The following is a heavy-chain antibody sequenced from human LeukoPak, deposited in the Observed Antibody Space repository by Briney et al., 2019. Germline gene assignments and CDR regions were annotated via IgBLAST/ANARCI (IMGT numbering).Heavy chain of an antibody. CDR1: GGSISSYY. V-gene: IGHV4-59*01. Sequence: SETLSLTCTVSGGSISSYYWSWIRQPPGKGLEWIGYIYYSGSTNYNPSLKSRVTISVDTSKNQFSLKLSSVTAADTAVYYCARDCSGGSCYYYYGMDVWGQGTTVTVSS. D-gene: IGHD2-15*01. CDR3: ARDCSGGSCYYYYGMDV. J-gene: IGHJ6*02. CDR2: IYYSGST.